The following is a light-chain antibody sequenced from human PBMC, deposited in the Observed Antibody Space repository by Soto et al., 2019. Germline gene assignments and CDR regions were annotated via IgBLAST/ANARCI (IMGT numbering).Light chain of an antibody. CDR2: AAS. Sequence: DIQMTQSPSSLSASVGDRVTITCRARQSISNYLNWYQQKPGKAPNLLIYAASNLQSGVPSRFSGSGSGTDFTLTISSLQPEDFATYYCQQTYSTPWTFDQGTKVEIK. CDR3: QQTYSTPWT. CDR1: QSISNY. J-gene: IGKJ1*01. V-gene: IGKV1-39*01.